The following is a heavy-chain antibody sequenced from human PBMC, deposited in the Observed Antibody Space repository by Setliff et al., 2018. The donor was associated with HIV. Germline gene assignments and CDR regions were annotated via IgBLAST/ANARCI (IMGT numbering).Heavy chain of an antibody. CDR2: IDPRDSET. CDR1: GYTFTSNW. Sequence: GESLKISCKASGYTFTSNWIGWVRQVPGKGLEWMGIIDPRDSETRYSPSFEGQVTVSVDRSINTAYLHWSSLKASDTAMYYCVRRQQRPRNAIESWGPGTLVTVSS. J-gene: IGHJ4*02. D-gene: IGHD6-25*01. V-gene: IGHV5-51*01. CDR3: VRRQQRPRNAIES.